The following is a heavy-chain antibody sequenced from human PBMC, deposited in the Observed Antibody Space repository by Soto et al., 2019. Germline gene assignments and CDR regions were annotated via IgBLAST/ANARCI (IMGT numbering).Heavy chain of an antibody. D-gene: IGHD5-18*01. Sequence: EVQLVESGGGLVQPGGSLRLSCAASGFTFSSYWMHWVRQVPGKGLVWVSRIKYDGSTMNYADSVKGRFTISRDNAKNTVYLEMNSLRAEDTAVYDCGRGIRNNYGMDVWGVGTTVTVSS. V-gene: IGHV3-74*01. CDR1: GFTFSSYW. CDR2: IKYDGSTM. CDR3: GRGIRNNYGMDV. J-gene: IGHJ6*04.